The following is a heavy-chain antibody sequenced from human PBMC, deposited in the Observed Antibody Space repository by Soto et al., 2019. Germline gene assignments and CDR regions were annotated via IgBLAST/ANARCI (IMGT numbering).Heavy chain of an antibody. D-gene: IGHD5-18*01. CDR1: GFTVSSNY. V-gene: IGHV3-53*01. J-gene: IGHJ3*02. Sequence: GGSLRLSCAASGFTVSSNYISWVRQAPGKGLEWVSVIYSGGSTYYADSVKGRFTISRDNSKNTLYLQMNSLRAEDTAVYYCARGWGGYSYGYNSFDIWGQGTMVTVSS. CDR3: ARGWGGYSYGYNSFDI. CDR2: IYSGGST.